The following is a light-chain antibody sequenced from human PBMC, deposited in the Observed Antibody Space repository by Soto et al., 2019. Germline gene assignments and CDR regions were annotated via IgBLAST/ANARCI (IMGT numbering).Light chain of an antibody. V-gene: IGKV3D-15*01. J-gene: IGKJ3*01. Sequence: EIVLTQSPGTLSLSPGERATLSCRASQSLNARYLAWYQVKPGQAPRLLFYGASTRATGIPARFSGSGSGTEFTLTISSLQSEDFAVYYCQQYNNWPPFTFGPGTKVDIK. CDR3: QQYNNWPPFT. CDR2: GAS. CDR1: QSLNARY.